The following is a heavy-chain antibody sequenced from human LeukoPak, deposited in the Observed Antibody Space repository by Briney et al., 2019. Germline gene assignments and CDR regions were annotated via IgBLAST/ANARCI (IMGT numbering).Heavy chain of an antibody. CDR3: AREVLGYCSGGSCYEVWYFDL. J-gene: IGHJ2*01. V-gene: IGHV1-2*02. CDR2: INPNNGAT. CDR1: GYTLTGYY. D-gene: IGHD2-15*01. Sequence: ASVKVSCKASGYTLTGYYVRWVRQAPGQGLEWMGWINPNNGATNYAQKFQGRVTMTKATSISTAYMELNRLRSDDTAVYYCAREVLGYCSGGSCYEVWYFDLWGRGTLVTISS.